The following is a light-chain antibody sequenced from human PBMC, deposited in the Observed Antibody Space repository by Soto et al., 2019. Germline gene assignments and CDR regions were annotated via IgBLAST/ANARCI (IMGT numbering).Light chain of an antibody. CDR3: QQANSFPIT. CDR2: AAS. CDR1: QGIRSW. Sequence: DIQMTQSPSSVSASVGDRVTITCRASQGIRSWLAWYQQKPGTAPKLLIYAASTLQSGVPSRFSGNGSGTDYTLTISSLQPDDFATYYCQQANSFPITFGQGTRLEIK. J-gene: IGKJ5*01. V-gene: IGKV1-12*01.